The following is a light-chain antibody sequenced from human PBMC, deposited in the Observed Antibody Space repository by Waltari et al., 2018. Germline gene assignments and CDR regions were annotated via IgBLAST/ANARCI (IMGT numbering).Light chain of an antibody. V-gene: IGLV2-14*03. J-gene: IGLJ2*01. CDR2: DVT. Sequence: QSALTQPASVSGSPGQSITISCTGTSSAVGAFDFVSWYQHHPGKVPQLVIFDVTNRPAGVSQRFSGSKSGNTASLTISGLQAEDEADYYCASYTRRSTVAFGGGTKLTVL. CDR3: ASYTRRSTVA. CDR1: SSAVGAFDF.